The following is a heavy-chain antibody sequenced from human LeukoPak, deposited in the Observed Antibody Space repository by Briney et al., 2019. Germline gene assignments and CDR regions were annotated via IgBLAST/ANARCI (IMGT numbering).Heavy chain of an antibody. V-gene: IGHV3-30*04. CDR1: GFTFSSYA. J-gene: IGHJ3*01. CDR2: ISYDGSNK. D-gene: IGHD3-10*01. CDR3: AKRSMVRGVQFDAFDL. Sequence: GGSLRLSCAASGFTFSSYAMHWVRQAPGKGLEWVAVISYDGSNKYYADSVKGRFTISRDNSKNTLYLQMNSLRTEDTAEYYCAKRSMVRGVQFDAFDLWGQGTIVTVSS.